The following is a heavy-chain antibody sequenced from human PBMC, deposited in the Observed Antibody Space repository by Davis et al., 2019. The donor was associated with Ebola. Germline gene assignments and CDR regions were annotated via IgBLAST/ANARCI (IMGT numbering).Heavy chain of an antibody. Sequence: GESLKISCAASGFTFSSYGMHWVRQAPGKGLEWVAVIWYDGSNKYYVDSVKGRFTISRDNAKNSLYLQMNSLRAEDTAVYYCARDMVLTFQGVTDDYYYYGMDVWGQGTTVTVSS. D-gene: IGHD3-16*01. V-gene: IGHV3-33*01. J-gene: IGHJ6*02. CDR1: GFTFSSYG. CDR3: ARDMVLTFQGVTDDYYYYGMDV. CDR2: IWYDGSNK.